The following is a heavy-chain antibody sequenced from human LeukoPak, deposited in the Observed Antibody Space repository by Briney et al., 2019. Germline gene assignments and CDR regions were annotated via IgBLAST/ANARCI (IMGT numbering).Heavy chain of an antibody. CDR1: GYTFIGYY. Sequence: VSVKVSCKASGYTFIGYYLHWVRQAPGQGLEWMGWINPHNGDTNYAQKLQGRVTMTTDTSTSTAYMELRSLRSDDTAVYHCASGPSGYYSWGQGTLVTVSS. V-gene: IGHV1-18*04. CDR2: INPHNGDT. J-gene: IGHJ4*02. CDR3: ASGPSGYYS. D-gene: IGHD3-22*01.